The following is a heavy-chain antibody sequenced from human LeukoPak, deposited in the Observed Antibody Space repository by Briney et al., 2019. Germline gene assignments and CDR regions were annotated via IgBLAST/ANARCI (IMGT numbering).Heavy chain of an antibody. CDR2: IVVGSGNT. D-gene: IGHD4-17*01. Sequence: ASVKVSCKPSGFTFTSSAMQWVRPARGQRLEWIEWIVVGSGNTNYAQKFQERVTITRAMSTSTAYMELSSLRSEDTAVYYCAALNYGDYVDYWGQGTLVTVSS. V-gene: IGHV1-58*02. CDR3: AALNYGDYVDY. J-gene: IGHJ4*02. CDR1: GFTFTSSA.